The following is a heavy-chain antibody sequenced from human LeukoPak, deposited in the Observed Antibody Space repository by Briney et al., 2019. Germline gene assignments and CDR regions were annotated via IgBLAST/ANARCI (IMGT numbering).Heavy chain of an antibody. CDR1: GGSISSYY. Sequence: SETLSLTCTVSGGSISSYYWSWIRQPPGKGLEWIGYIYYSGSTNYNPSLKSRVTISVDTSKNQLTLKVSSVTAADMAVYYCARERDFWSGYYFDYWGQGALVTVSS. CDR2: IYYSGST. CDR3: ARERDFWSGYYFDY. D-gene: IGHD3-3*01. J-gene: IGHJ4*02. V-gene: IGHV4-59*12.